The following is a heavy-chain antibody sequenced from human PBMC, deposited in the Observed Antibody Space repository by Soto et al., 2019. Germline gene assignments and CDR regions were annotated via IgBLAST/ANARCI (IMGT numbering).Heavy chain of an antibody. CDR2: IKSKTYGGTT. CDR3: TSRPRSSSWYPLGRYYGMDV. J-gene: IGHJ6*02. Sequence: EVQLVESGGGLVKPGGSLRLSCAASGFTFSNAWMNWVRQAPGKGLEWVGRIKSKTYGGTTDYAAPVKGRFTISRDDSKNTLYLQMNSLKTEDTAVYYCTSRPRSSSWYPLGRYYGMDVWGQGTTVTVSS. D-gene: IGHD6-13*01. V-gene: IGHV3-15*07. CDR1: GFTFSNAW.